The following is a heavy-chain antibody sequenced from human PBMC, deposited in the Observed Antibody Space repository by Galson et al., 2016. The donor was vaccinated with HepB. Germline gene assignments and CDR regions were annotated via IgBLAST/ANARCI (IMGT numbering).Heavy chain of an antibody. CDR3: VRLGYCSGGGCYVGY. CDR1: GYSITSGYH. CDR2: IFHTGTT. V-gene: IGHV4-38-2*02. J-gene: IGHJ4*02. D-gene: IGHD2-15*01. Sequence: ETLSLTCTVSGYSITSGYHWGWIRQSPGKGLEWIGSIFHTGTTNYNPSLRGRLIISVDTSQNDFSLKLTSVTAADTAVYYCVRLGYCSGGGCYVGYWGQGALVTVSS.